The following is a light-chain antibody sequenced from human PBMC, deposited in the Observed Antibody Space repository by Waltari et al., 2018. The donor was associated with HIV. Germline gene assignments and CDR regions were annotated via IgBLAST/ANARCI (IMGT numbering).Light chain of an antibody. CDR2: AAS. Sequence: DIQMTQSPSSLSASVGDRVTITCRASQSISSYLNWYQQKPGKAPNLLIYAASSLQSGVPLRFSGSGSGTGFTLTISSLQPEDFATYYCQQSYSTPHTFGGGTKEEIK. CDR1: QSISSY. CDR3: QQSYSTPHT. J-gene: IGKJ4*01. V-gene: IGKV1-39*01.